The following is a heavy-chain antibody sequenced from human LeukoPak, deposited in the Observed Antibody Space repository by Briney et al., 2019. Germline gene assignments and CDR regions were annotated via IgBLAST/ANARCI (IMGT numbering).Heavy chain of an antibody. Sequence: PSETLSLTCTVFGDSISSYYWSWIRQPPGTGLEWIGSIYYSGITSYNPSLKSRVIISVHTSKNQFSLKLSSVTAADAAVYYCARDQSGSYIFDYWGQGTLVTVSS. V-gene: IGHV4-59*01. CDR1: GDSISSYY. CDR2: IYYSGIT. D-gene: IGHD1-26*01. CDR3: ARDQSGSYIFDY. J-gene: IGHJ4*02.